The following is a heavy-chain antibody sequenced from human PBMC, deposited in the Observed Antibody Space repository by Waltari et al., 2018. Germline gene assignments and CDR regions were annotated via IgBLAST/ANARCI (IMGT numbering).Heavy chain of an antibody. CDR1: GFAFSSYL. J-gene: IGHJ6*02. CDR2: SSSDGSVA. D-gene: IGHD1-1*01. Sequence: QLVESGGSLVQPGESLRLSCAATGFAFSSYLMHWVRQIPGKGLVWVSRSSSDGSVASYADSVHGRFTISRDNDKNTLYLQMNSLRVDDTATYHCASHDMDVWGQGTTVTVS. V-gene: IGHV3-74*01. CDR3: ASHDMDV.